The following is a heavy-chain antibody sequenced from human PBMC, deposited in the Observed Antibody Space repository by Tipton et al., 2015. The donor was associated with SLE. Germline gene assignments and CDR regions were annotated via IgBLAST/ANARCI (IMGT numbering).Heavy chain of an antibody. J-gene: IGHJ4*02. Sequence: TLSLTCTVSGASVRNHYWCWIRQSPGKGLEWIGYVYGTGNTDYNPPLKSRVTLSVDTSKNQFSLQLTSVTAADTAVYYCARDSTRWSFWGQGTLVTVSS. CDR2: VYGTGNT. V-gene: IGHV4-59*02. CDR3: ARDSTRWSF. CDR1: GASVRNHY. D-gene: IGHD2/OR15-2a*01.